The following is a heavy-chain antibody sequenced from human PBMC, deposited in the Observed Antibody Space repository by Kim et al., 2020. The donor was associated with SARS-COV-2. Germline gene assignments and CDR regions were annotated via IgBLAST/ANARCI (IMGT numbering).Heavy chain of an antibody. CDR1: GGSISSSNW. V-gene: IGHV4-4*02. Sequence: SETLSLTCAVSGGSISSSNWWSWVRQPPGKGLEWIGEIYHSGSTNYNPSLKSRVTISVDKSKNQFSLKLSSVTAADTAVYYCARRVRITIFGVVTYFDYWGPVTLVTVSS. CDR3: ARRVRITIFGVVTYFDY. J-gene: IGHJ4*02. D-gene: IGHD3-3*01. CDR2: IYHSGST.